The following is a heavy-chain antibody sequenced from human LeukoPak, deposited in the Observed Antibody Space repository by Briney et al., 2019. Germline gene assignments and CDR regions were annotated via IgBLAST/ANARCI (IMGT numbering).Heavy chain of an antibody. CDR1: GFTFSSYG. D-gene: IGHD4-11*01. J-gene: IGHJ4*02. CDR3: ARDLYSLDY. Sequence: GRSLRLSCAASGFTFSSYGMHWVRQAPGKGLEWVAVISYDGTNKYYADSVKGRFTISRDNSKNTLTLQMNSLRVEDTAVYYCARDLYSLDYWGQGTLVTVSS. V-gene: IGHV3-30*03. CDR2: ISYDGTNK.